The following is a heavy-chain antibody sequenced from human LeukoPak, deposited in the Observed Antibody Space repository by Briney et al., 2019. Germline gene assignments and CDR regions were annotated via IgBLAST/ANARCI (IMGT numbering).Heavy chain of an antibody. CDR3: ARARRGSFVDY. Sequence: SETLSLTCAVYGGSFSGYYWSWIRQPPGKGLEWIGEIDHSGSTNYNPSLKSRVTISVDTSKNQFSLKLSSVTAADTAVYYCARARRGSFVDYWGQGTLVTVSS. V-gene: IGHV4-34*01. J-gene: IGHJ4*02. CDR1: GGSFSGYY. CDR2: IDHSGST.